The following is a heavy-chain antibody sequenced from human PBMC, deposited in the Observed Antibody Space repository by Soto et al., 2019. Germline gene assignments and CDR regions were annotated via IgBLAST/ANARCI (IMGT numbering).Heavy chain of an antibody. CDR2: IFHSLGA. Sequence: PSETLSLTCTVSGGSTTSDYWSWIRQPPGKGLEWLGYIFHSLGAKYNPSLGSRGTISFDTSKNQLSLSLRSVTAADTAIYFCVRDLNGSGDYWGQGTLVTSPQ. CDR1: GGSTTSDY. CDR3: VRDLNGSGDY. J-gene: IGHJ4*02. D-gene: IGHD3-10*01. V-gene: IGHV4-59*01.